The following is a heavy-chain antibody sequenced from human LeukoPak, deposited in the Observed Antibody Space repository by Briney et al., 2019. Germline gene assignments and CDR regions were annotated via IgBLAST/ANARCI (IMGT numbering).Heavy chain of an antibody. Sequence: ASVKVSCKASGYTFTGYYMHWVRRAPAQGLEWMGWVNPNSGGTNYAQKFQGRVTMTRDTSISTAYMELSRLKSDDTAVYYCARVPVDSGYDLRYYFDYWGQGTLVTVSS. J-gene: IGHJ4*02. CDR2: VNPNSGGT. D-gene: IGHD5-12*01. V-gene: IGHV1-2*02. CDR3: ARVPVDSGYDLRYYFDY. CDR1: GYTFTGYY.